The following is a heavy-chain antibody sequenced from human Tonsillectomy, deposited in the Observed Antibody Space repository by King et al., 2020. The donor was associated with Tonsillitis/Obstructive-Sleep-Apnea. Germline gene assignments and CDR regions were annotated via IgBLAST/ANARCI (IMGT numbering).Heavy chain of an antibody. Sequence: QLVQSGGGVVKPGRSLRLSCAASGFTFSSYGMHWVRQAPGKGLEWVAGIWYDGSNKYYADSVKGRFTITRDNSKNTLYLQMNSLRAEDTAVYYCASESRYDDHYPPRDFDYWGQETLVTVSS. J-gene: IGHJ4*02. CDR3: ASESRYDDHYPPRDFDY. CDR1: GFTFSSYG. D-gene: IGHD3-22*01. V-gene: IGHV3-33*01. CDR2: IWYDGSNK.